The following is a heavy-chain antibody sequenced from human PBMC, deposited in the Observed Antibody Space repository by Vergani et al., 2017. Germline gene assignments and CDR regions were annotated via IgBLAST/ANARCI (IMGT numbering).Heavy chain of an antibody. CDR2: IKQDGSEK. CDR3: AKHFRGWGIDY. CDR1: GFTFSSYW. D-gene: IGHD3-16*01. J-gene: IGHJ4*02. Sequence: EVQLVESGGGLVQPGGSLRLSCAASGFTFSSYWMSWVRQAPGKGLEWVANIKQDGSEKYYVDSVKGRLTISRDNAKNSLHLQMNSLRAEDTAVYYCAKHFRGWGIDYWGQGTQVIVSS. V-gene: IGHV3-7*01.